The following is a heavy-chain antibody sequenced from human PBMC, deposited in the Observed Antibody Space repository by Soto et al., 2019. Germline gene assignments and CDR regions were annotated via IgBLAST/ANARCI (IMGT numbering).Heavy chain of an antibody. CDR2: TYYRSNWRH. J-gene: IGHJ4*02. CDR3: ARGVAGSGFDL. Sequence: PSHTLPLSGAISGDSVSRNTAAWNLIRSYPSRGLEWLGRTYYRSNWRHDYAVSVKSRITVNPDTSKNHFSLQLNSVTPDVSAVYYCARGVAGSGFDLWGQGTLVTVSS. CDR1: GDSVSRNTAA. V-gene: IGHV6-1*01. D-gene: IGHD6-19*01.